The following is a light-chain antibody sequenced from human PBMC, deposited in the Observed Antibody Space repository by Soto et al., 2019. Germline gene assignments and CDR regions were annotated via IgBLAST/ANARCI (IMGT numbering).Light chain of an antibody. CDR2: EVS. V-gene: IGLV2-14*01. J-gene: IGLJ1*01. Sequence: QSVLTQPASVSGSPGQSITISCTGTSSDVGAYNYVSWYQQHPGKAPKLMIYEVSNRPSGVSNRFSGSKSGNTASLTISGLQAEDEADYYCSSYTSSGTYVFATGTKVTVL. CDR3: SSYTSSGTYV. CDR1: SSDVGAYNY.